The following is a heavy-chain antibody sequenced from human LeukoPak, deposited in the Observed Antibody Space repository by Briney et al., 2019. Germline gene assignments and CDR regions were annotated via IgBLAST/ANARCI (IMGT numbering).Heavy chain of an antibody. V-gene: IGHV3-23*01. CDR3: AKVAPYGNYVFDY. J-gene: IGHJ4*02. CDR2: ISGSGGST. D-gene: IGHD1-7*01. CDR1: GFTFSSYA. Sequence: GGSLRLSCAASGFTFSSYAMSWVRQAPGKGLEWVSGISGSGGSTNYADSVKGRFTISRDNSKNTLYLHLNSLGAEDTAVYYCAKVAPYGNYVFDYWGQGTLVTVPS.